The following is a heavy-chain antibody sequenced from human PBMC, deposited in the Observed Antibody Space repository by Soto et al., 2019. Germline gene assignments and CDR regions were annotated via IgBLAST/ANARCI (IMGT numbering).Heavy chain of an antibody. CDR3: ARAAFDQYFDF. J-gene: IGHJ4*02. V-gene: IGHV1-46*01. D-gene: IGHD3-9*01. CDR2: ISPDGDMT. CDR1: GYTFTSYA. Sequence: GASVKVSCKASGYTFTSYAMHWVRQAPGQRLQWMGIISPDGDMTTYAQRFQGRVTMTRDTSTSTVYMELSSLTSEDTAVYYCARAAFDQYFDFWGQGAQVTVSS.